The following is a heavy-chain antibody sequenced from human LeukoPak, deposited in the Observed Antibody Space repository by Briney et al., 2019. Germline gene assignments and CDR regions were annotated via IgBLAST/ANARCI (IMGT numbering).Heavy chain of an antibody. D-gene: IGHD3-10*01. CDR3: ARDRGPRTGFMVREAYDY. Sequence: GGSLRLSCAASGFTFSSYSMNWVRQAPGKGLEWVSRINTDGSITNYANSVKGRFSISRDNAKNTLYLQMSSLRAEDTAVYYCARDRGPRTGFMVREAYDYWGQGTLVTVSS. V-gene: IGHV3-74*01. CDR2: INTDGSIT. J-gene: IGHJ4*02. CDR1: GFTFSSYS.